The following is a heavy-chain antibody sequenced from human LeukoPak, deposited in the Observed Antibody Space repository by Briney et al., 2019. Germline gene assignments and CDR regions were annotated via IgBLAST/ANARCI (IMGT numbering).Heavy chain of an antibody. CDR1: GGSLSHYF. J-gene: IGHJ4*02. D-gene: IGHD3-16*01. Sequence: SGTLTLTCTVSGGSLSHYFLSWIRQPPGKGLEWIGSVYFSGSTNYNPSLMSRVTISIDTSKNHFSLKLDSVTAADTAVYFCARTNYHYDSNIESYRPTHFDHWGQGSLVTVSS. CDR2: VYFSGST. CDR3: ARTNYHYDSNIESYRPTHFDH. V-gene: IGHV4-59*01.